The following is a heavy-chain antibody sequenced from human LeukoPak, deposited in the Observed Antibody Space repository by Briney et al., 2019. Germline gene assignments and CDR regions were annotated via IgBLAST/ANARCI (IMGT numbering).Heavy chain of an antibody. CDR3: ARDSTGWQADSFDV. Sequence: GGSLRLSCAASGFSFSSHRMSWVRQAPGKGLEWVADIKQDGSDEDYVDSVRGRFTISRDNGKNSVYLQMNRLRVEDTAVYYCARDSTGWQADSFDVWGQGTMVTVSS. V-gene: IGHV3-7*01. D-gene: IGHD2-8*02. CDR2: IKQDGSDE. CDR1: GFSFSSHR. J-gene: IGHJ3*01.